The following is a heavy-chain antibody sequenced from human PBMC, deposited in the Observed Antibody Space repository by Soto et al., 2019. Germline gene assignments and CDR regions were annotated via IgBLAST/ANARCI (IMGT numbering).Heavy chain of an antibody. CDR1: GFSLSTSGVG. J-gene: IGHJ4*02. CDR2: IYWDDAK. V-gene: IGHV2-5*02. Sequence: QITLKESGPTLVKPSQTLTLTCTFSGFSLSTSGVGVGWIRQPPGKALEWLGVIYWDDAKEYSPSLQNRLTITKDTSKNQVVLTMTNMGPMDTGAYYCARKGPEAWPLDYWGQGTLVTVSS. CDR3: ARKGPEAWPLDY.